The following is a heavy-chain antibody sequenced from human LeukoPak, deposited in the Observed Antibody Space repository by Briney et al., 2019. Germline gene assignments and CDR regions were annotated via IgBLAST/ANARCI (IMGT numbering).Heavy chain of an antibody. CDR1: GGSISSYH. CDR2: IYYSGST. D-gene: IGHD5-18*01. CDR3: ARTTEGGYTYDYFYYYYMDV. Sequence: SETLSLTCTVSGGSISSYHWSWIRQPPGKGLEWIGYIYYSGSTSYNPSLKSRVTISVDTSKNQFSLKLSSVTAADTAVYYCARTTEGGYTYDYFYYYYMDVWGKGTTVTISS. J-gene: IGHJ6*03. V-gene: IGHV4-59*01.